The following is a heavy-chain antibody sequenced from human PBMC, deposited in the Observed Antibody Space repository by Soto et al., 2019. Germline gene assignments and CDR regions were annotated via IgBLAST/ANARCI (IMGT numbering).Heavy chain of an antibody. Sequence: GASVKVSCKASVYTFTSYGISWVRQAPGQGLEWMGWISAYNGNTNYAQKLQGRVTMTTDTSTSTAYMELRSLRSDDTAVYYCARAVTEYYDFWSGYWATRYYFDYWGQGTLVTVSS. V-gene: IGHV1-18*01. CDR1: VYTFTSYG. CDR2: ISAYNGNT. CDR3: ARAVTEYYDFWSGYWATRYYFDY. J-gene: IGHJ4*02. D-gene: IGHD3-3*01.